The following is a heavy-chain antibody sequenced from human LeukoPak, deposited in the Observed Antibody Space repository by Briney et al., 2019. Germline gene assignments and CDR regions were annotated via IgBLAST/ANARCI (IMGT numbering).Heavy chain of an antibody. CDR3: ARVTQDSSGCHDY. D-gene: IGHD6-19*01. J-gene: IGHJ4*02. Sequence: PGGSLRLSCAASGFTFSSYWMHWVRQAPGKGLVWVSRINSDGSSTNYADSVKGRFAISRDNAKNTLYLQMNSLRAEDTAVYYCARVTQDSSGCHDYWGQGTLVTVSS. CDR1: GFTFSSYW. CDR2: INSDGSST. V-gene: IGHV3-74*01.